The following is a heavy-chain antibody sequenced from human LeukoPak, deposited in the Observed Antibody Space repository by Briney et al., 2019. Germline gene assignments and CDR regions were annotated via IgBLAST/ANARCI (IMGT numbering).Heavy chain of an antibody. CDR2: ISGSGGST. D-gene: IGHD3-22*01. V-gene: IGHV3-23*01. CDR1: GFTFSSYA. CDR3: ARTYYYDSSGYFLSGAFEI. Sequence: GGSLRLSCAASGFTFSSYAMSWVRQAPGKGLEWVSAISGSGGSTYYADSVKGRFTISRDNAKNSLYLQMNSLRAEDTAVYYCARTYYYDSSGYFLSGAFEIWGQGTVVTVSS. J-gene: IGHJ3*02.